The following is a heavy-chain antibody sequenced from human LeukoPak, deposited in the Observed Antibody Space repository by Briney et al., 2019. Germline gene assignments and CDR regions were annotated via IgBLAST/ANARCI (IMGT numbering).Heavy chain of an antibody. Sequence: PWETLSLTCTVSGGSISSGGYYWSWIRQHPGKGLEWIGYIYYSGSTYYNPSLKSRVTISVDTSKNQFSLKLSSVTAADTAVYYCARLYEDIVVVPNSNWFDPWGQGTLVTVSS. CDR3: ARLYEDIVVVPNSNWFDP. CDR1: GGSISSGGYY. J-gene: IGHJ5*02. V-gene: IGHV4-31*03. CDR2: IYYSGST. D-gene: IGHD2-2*01.